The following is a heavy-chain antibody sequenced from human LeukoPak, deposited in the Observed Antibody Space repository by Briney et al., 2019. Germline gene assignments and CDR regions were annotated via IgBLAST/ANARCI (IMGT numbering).Heavy chain of an antibody. Sequence: GGSLRLSCAASGFTLSSYWMHWVRQAPGKGLVWVSRINTEGSSTNYADSVKGRFTTSRDNAKNTLYLQMNSLRTEDTALYFCAKDRTMAADGTYFDYWGQGTLVTVSS. CDR1: GFTLSSYW. V-gene: IGHV3-74*01. D-gene: IGHD6-13*01. CDR3: AKDRTMAADGTYFDY. J-gene: IGHJ4*02. CDR2: INTEGSST.